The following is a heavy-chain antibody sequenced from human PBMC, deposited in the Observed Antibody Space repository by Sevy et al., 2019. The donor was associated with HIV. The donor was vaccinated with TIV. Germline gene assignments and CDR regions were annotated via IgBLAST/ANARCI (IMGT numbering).Heavy chain of an antibody. Sequence: GESLKISCKGSGYSFTSYWIGWVRQMPGKGLEWMGIIYPGDSDTGYSPSFQGQVTISADKSFSTAYLQWSSLRASDTAMYYCARRGSSWSGLLSSPDYGMDVWGQGTTVTVSS. D-gene: IGHD6-13*01. CDR1: GYSFTSYW. J-gene: IGHJ6*02. CDR3: ARRGSSWSGLLSSPDYGMDV. CDR2: IYPGDSDT. V-gene: IGHV5-51*01.